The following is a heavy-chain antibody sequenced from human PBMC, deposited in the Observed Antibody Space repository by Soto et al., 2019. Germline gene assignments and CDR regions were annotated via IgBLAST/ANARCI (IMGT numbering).Heavy chain of an antibody. J-gene: IGHJ4*02. CDR3: ASGADFYYDTSRY. Sequence: QTGGSLRLSCAAPGFNFIIHALHWVRQAPGKGLEWVAVLSPNGKNQYYADSVKGRFTISSDTFTSTLFLQMTSLTPEDTAVYYCASGADFYYDTSRYWGPGTVVTVSS. CDR2: LSPNGKNQ. V-gene: IGHV3-30*04. CDR1: GFNFIIHA. D-gene: IGHD3-22*01.